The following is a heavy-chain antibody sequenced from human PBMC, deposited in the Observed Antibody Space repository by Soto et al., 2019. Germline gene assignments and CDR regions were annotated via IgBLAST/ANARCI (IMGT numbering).Heavy chain of an antibody. CDR1: GFTFSSYA. Sequence: PGGSLILSCAASGFTFSSYAMSWVRQAPGKGLEWVSAISGSGGSTYYADSVKGRFTISRDNSKDTLYLQMNSLRAEDTAVYYCAKWGSYYYDSSGYPYDAFDIWGQGTMVTVSS. J-gene: IGHJ3*02. D-gene: IGHD3-22*01. CDR3: AKWGSYYYDSSGYPYDAFDI. CDR2: ISGSGGST. V-gene: IGHV3-23*01.